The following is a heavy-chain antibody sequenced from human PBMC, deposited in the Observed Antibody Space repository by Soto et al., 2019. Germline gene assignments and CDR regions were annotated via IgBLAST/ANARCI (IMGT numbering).Heavy chain of an antibody. CDR2: ISYDGSNK. Sequence: VQLVESGGGVVQPGRSLRLSCAASGFTFSSYAMHWVRQAPGKGLEWVAVISYDGSNKYYADSVKGRFTISRDNSKNTLYLQMNSLRAEDTAVYYCARGSMGSVVPAAVLNNWFDPWGQGTLVTVSS. J-gene: IGHJ5*02. CDR3: ARGSMGSVVPAAVLNNWFDP. D-gene: IGHD2-2*01. V-gene: IGHV3-30-3*01. CDR1: GFTFSSYA.